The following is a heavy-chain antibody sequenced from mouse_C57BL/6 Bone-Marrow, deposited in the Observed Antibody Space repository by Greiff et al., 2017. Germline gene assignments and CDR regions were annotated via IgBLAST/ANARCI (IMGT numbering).Heavy chain of an antibody. Sequence: EVMLVESGEGLVKPGGSLKLSCAASGFTFSSYAMSWVRQTPEKRLEWVAYISSGGDYIYYADTVKGRFTISRDNARNTLYLQMSSLKSEDTAMYYCTRDRLRSVATGFAYWGQGTLVTVSA. V-gene: IGHV5-9-1*02. J-gene: IGHJ3*01. CDR2: ISSGGDYI. CDR3: TRDRLRSVATGFAY. D-gene: IGHD1-1*01. CDR1: GFTFSSYA.